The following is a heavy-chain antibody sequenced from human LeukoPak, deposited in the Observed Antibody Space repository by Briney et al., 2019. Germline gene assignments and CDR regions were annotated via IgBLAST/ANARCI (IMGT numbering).Heavy chain of an antibody. CDR2: IFPGVSDT. Sequence: GESLKISCKGSGYSFTSYWIGWVHQMPGKGLEWIGIIFPGVSDTRYSPSFQGQVTISADKSIGTAYLQWSSLQVSDTAMYYCARHLRARPFHYWGQGTLVTVSS. CDR1: GYSFTSYW. CDR3: ARHLRARPFHY. J-gene: IGHJ4*02. D-gene: IGHD6-6*01. V-gene: IGHV5-51*07.